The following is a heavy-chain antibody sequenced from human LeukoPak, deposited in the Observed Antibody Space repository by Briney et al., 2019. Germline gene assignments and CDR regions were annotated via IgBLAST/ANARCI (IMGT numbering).Heavy chain of an antibody. D-gene: IGHD5-18*01. J-gene: IGHJ4*02. CDR2: LYHVSGST. CDR3: TREVDTAMVDY. CDR1: GYSISTGYY. Sequence: SETLSLTCVVSGYSISTGYYWGWIRQPPGKGLEWIGSLYHVSGSTYYNPSLKSLVTISVDTSKNQFSLKLNSVTASDAAVYYCTREVDTAMVDYWGQGTLVTVSS. V-gene: IGHV4-38-2*02.